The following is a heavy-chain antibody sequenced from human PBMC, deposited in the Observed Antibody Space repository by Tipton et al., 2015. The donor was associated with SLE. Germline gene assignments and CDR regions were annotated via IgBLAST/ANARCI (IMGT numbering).Heavy chain of an antibody. D-gene: IGHD4-17*01. CDR1: GGSISSISSY. V-gene: IGHV4-39*07. J-gene: IGHJ3*02. Sequence: PGLVKPSETLSLNCTVSGGSISSISSYWGWVRQPPGKGLEWIGTFYHTGNSYYKPSLKSRVTISMDTSKRQFSLSLSSVTAADTAIYYCATGRSFDIWGQGTMVTVSS. CDR2: FYHTGNS. CDR3: ATGRSFDI.